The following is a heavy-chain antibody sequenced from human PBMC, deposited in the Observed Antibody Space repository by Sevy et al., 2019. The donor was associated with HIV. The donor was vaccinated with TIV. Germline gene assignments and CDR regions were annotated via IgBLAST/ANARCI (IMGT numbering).Heavy chain of an antibody. Sequence: GGSLRLSCAASGFTFDSYSMTWVRLAPGKGLEWVSLVSDSGVRTHYADSVKGRFTISRDNSKSMVFLQMNSLRAEDTAVYYCARKLVYGHFDTWGKGNLVTVSS. CDR3: ARKLVYGHFDT. D-gene: IGHD1-1*01. CDR1: GFTFDSYS. V-gene: IGHV3-23*01. CDR2: VSDSGVRT. J-gene: IGHJ4*02.